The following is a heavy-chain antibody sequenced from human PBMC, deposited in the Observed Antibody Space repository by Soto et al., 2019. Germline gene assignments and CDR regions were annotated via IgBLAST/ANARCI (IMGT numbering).Heavy chain of an antibody. CDR2: ISGSGGST. D-gene: IGHD2-2*01. V-gene: IGHV3-23*01. CDR3: AKDVMVGYQLLGDLGNPNDAFDI. J-gene: IGHJ3*02. Sequence: GGSLRLSCTASGFTFSSYAMSWVRQAPGKGLEWVSAISGSGGSTYYADSVKGRFTISRDNSKNTLYLQMNSLRAEDTAVYYCAKDVMVGYQLLGDLGNPNDAFDIWGQGTMVTVSS. CDR1: GFTFSSYA.